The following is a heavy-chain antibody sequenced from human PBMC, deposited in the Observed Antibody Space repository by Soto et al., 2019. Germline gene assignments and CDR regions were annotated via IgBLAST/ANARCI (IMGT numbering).Heavy chain of an antibody. V-gene: IGHV3-23*01. CDR1: GLTFSTYA. J-gene: IGHJ4*02. CDR2: ISGSGGST. Sequence: GGSLRLSCAASGLTFSTYAMSWVRQAPGKGLEWVSLISGSGGSTYYADSVKGRFTTSRDNSKNTLYLQMNSLRAEDTAVYYCAKGYYYDSSGLEGDYWGQGTLVTVSS. D-gene: IGHD3-22*01. CDR3: AKGYYYDSSGLEGDY.